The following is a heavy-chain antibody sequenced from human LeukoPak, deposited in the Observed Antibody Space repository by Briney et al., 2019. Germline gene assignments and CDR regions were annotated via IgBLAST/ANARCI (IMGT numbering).Heavy chain of an antibody. V-gene: IGHV4-59*01. Sequence: SETLSLTCSVSGDSMTGYYWSWIRQPPGRGLEWIGYIYYTGTTNYNPSLKSRVTISVDTSKNQFSLRLTSVTAADTAVYFCARDFDGDYGARWGRGILVSVSP. CDR3: ARDFDGDYGAR. D-gene: IGHD4-17*01. CDR1: GDSMTGYY. J-gene: IGHJ4*02. CDR2: IYYTGTT.